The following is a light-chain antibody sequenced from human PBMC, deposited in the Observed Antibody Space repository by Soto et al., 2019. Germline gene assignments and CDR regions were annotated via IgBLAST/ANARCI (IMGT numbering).Light chain of an antibody. CDR1: SSDVGGYNY. Sequence: QSALTQPASVSGSPGQSITISCTGTSSDVGGYNYVSWYQQYAGKAPKLMIYEVSNRPSGVSNRFSGSKYDNTASLTISGLQSEDEADYYCSSYTSTNTLVFGGGTKVTVL. CDR2: EVS. V-gene: IGLV2-14*01. J-gene: IGLJ3*02. CDR3: SSYTSTNTLV.